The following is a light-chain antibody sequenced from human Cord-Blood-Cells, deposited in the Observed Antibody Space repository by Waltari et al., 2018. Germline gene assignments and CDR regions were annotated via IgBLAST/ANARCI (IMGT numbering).Light chain of an antibody. CDR3: SCRDSSGNHWV. CDR1: SLRSYY. Sequence: SSELTQDPAVSVALGPTVRITCQGDSLRSYYASWYQQKPGQAPVLVIYGKNNRPSGIPDRVSGSSSGNTASLTITGAQAEDEADYYCSCRDSSGNHWVFGGGTKLTVL. J-gene: IGLJ3*02. CDR2: GKN. V-gene: IGLV3-19*01.